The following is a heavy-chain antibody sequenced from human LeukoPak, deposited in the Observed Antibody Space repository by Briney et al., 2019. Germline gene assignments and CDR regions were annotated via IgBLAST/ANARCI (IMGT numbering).Heavy chain of an antibody. J-gene: IGHJ4*02. CDR1: GYTLTGYY. Sequence: ASVKVSCMASGYTLTGYYMHWVRQAPGQGRGWMGWINPNSGRTNYGQKFQGRVTRTRDTSISTAYMELRRLRCDDAAVYYCASIGKVVAAIDYWGQGTLVTVSS. V-gene: IGHV1-2*02. D-gene: IGHD5-12*01. CDR3: ASIGKVVAAIDY. CDR2: INPNSGRT.